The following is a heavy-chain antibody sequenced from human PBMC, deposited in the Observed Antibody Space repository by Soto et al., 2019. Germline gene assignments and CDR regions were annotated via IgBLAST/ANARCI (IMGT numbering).Heavy chain of an antibody. Sequence: GGSLRLSCAASGFTFSSYAMSWVRQAPGKGLEWVSAISGSGGSTYYADSVKGRFTISRDNSKNTLYLQMNSLRAEDTAVYYCAKWRIAAAGDTGLGYYYGMDVWGQGTTVTVSS. V-gene: IGHV3-23*01. J-gene: IGHJ6*02. CDR2: ISGSGGST. CDR3: AKWRIAAAGDTGLGYYYGMDV. CDR1: GFTFSSYA. D-gene: IGHD6-13*01.